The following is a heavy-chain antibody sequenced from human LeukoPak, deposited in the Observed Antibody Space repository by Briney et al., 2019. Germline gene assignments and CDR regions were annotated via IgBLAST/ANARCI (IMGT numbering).Heavy chain of an antibody. J-gene: IGHJ4*02. CDR2: ISGSGGST. Sequence: GGSLRLSCAASGFTFSSYAMSWVRQAPGKGLEWVSAISGSGGSTYYADSVKGRSTISRDNSKNTLYLQMNSLRAEDTAVYYCAKDPGIAVAGTMVYFDYWGQGTLVTVSS. CDR3: AKDPGIAVAGTMVYFDY. V-gene: IGHV3-23*01. D-gene: IGHD6-19*01. CDR1: GFTFSSYA.